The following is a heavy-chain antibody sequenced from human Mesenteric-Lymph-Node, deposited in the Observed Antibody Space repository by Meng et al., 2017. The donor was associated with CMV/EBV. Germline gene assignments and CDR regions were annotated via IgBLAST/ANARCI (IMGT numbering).Heavy chain of an antibody. CDR1: GFTFYTYS. J-gene: IGHJ4*02. CDR2: ISSSSDYI. CDR3: AKHDFDNYLDF. D-gene: IGHD2-21*02. Sequence: GGSLRLSCAASGFTFYTYSMNWVRQAPGKGLEWVSSISSSSDYIYYTDSVKGRFTISRDNAKNSLSLQMNSLRAEDTAVYYCAKHDFDNYLDFWGQGMLVTVSS. V-gene: IGHV3-21*01.